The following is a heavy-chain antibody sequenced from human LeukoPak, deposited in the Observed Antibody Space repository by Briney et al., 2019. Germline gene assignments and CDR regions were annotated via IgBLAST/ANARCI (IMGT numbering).Heavy chain of an antibody. CDR3: ARERGRVVIDYFDY. V-gene: IGHV1-18*01. Sequence: GASVKVSCKASGYTFTGFGISWVRQAPGQGLEWMGWISTYNVNTNYAQKFQGRVTMTTDTSTSTAYMELRSLRSDDTAVYYCARERGRVVIDYFDYWGQGTLVTVSS. CDR1: GYTFTGFG. CDR2: ISTYNVNT. J-gene: IGHJ4*02. D-gene: IGHD2/OR15-2a*01.